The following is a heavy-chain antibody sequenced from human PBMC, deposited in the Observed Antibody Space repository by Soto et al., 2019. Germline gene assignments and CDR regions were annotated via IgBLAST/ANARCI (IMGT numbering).Heavy chain of an antibody. Sequence: PGGSLRLSCAASGFTFSSYAMSWVRQAPGKGLEWVSAISGSGGSTYYADSVKGRFTISRDNSKNTLYLQMNSLRAEDTAVYYCAKGVFIINYYYGMAVWGQGTRVTSP. CDR2: ISGSGGST. V-gene: IGHV3-23*01. CDR3: AKGVFIINYYYGMAV. J-gene: IGHJ6*02. CDR1: GFTFSSYA. D-gene: IGHD3-3*01.